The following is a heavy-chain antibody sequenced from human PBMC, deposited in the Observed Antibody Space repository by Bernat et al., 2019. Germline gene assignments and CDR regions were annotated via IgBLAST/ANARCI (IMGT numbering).Heavy chain of an antibody. CDR3: ALDSSSSDYFDY. Sequence: QVQLVESGGGVGQPGRSLRLSCAASGFTFSSYGMHWVRQAPGKGLEWVAVIWYDGSNKYYADSVKGRFTISRDNSKNTLYLQMNSLRAEDTAVYYCALDSSSSDYFDYWGQGTLVTVSS. D-gene: IGHD6-6*01. CDR1: GFTFSSYG. CDR2: IWYDGSNK. J-gene: IGHJ4*02. V-gene: IGHV3-33*01.